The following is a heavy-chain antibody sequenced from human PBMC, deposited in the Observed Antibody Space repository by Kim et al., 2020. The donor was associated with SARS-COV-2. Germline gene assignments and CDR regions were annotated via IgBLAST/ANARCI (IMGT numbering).Heavy chain of an antibody. Sequence: GESLKISCKGSGYSFTNYWIGWVRQMPGKGLEWMGLIHPSDSETRYSPSFQGQVTFSADKSITTAYMQWSSLKTSDTAIYFCASVVNGYRGDYWGQGTLVTVSS. J-gene: IGHJ4*02. D-gene: IGHD5-18*01. CDR3: ASVVNGYRGDY. CDR1: GYSFTNYW. CDR2: IHPSDSET. V-gene: IGHV5-51*01.